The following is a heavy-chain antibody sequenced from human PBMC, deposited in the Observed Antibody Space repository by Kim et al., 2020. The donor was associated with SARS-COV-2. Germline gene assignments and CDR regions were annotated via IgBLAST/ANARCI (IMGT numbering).Heavy chain of an antibody. CDR3: AKDWYDSWGGN. CDR2: T. Sequence: TYYADSVKGRFTISRDNSKNTLYLQMNSLRAEDTAVYYCAKDWYDSWGGNWGQGTLVTVSS. D-gene: IGHD3-22*01. V-gene: IGHV3-23*01. J-gene: IGHJ4*02.